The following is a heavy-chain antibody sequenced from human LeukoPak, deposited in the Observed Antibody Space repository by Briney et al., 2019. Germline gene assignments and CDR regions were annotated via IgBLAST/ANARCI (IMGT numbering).Heavy chain of an antibody. Sequence: PSETLSLTCTVSGGSISSSSYYWGWIRQPPGKGLEWIGSICYSGSTHYNPSLKSRVTISVDTSKNQFSLKLSSVTAADTAVYYCARQPPPYSSGWPPDYWGQGTLVTVSS. D-gene: IGHD6-19*01. J-gene: IGHJ4*02. CDR1: GGSISSSSYY. CDR3: ARQPPPYSSGWPPDY. V-gene: IGHV4-39*01. CDR2: ICYSGST.